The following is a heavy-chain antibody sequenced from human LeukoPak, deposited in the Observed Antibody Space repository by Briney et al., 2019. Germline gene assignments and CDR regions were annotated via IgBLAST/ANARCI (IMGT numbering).Heavy chain of an antibody. D-gene: IGHD3-16*02. CDR3: AKVDYDYVWGSYRPFDY. CDR2: ISYDGSNK. J-gene: IGHJ4*02. Sequence: GALSLSCAASGFTFSSYGMHWVRQAPGKGLEWVAVISYDGSNKYYADSVKGRFTISRDNSKNTLYLQMNSLRAEDTAVYYCAKVDYDYVWGSYRPFDYWGQGTLVTVSS. V-gene: IGHV3-30*18. CDR1: GFTFSSYG.